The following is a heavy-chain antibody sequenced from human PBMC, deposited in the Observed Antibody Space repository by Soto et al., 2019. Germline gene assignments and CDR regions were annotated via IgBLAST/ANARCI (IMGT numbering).Heavy chain of an antibody. V-gene: IGHV3-23*01. D-gene: IGHD6-6*01. Sequence: PWGSLRLSCAASGFTFSSYAMSWVRQAPGKGLEWVSAISGSGGSTYYADSVKGRFTISRDNAKNSLYLQMNSLRAEDTAVYYCARDRYSSSSGVCFDYWGQGTLVTVSS. CDR1: GFTFSSYA. CDR3: ARDRYSSSSGVCFDY. CDR2: ISGSGGST. J-gene: IGHJ4*02.